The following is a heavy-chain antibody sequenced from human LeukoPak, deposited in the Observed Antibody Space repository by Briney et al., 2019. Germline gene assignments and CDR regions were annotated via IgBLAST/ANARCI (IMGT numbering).Heavy chain of an antibody. CDR1: GGSISSGGYY. J-gene: IGHJ5*02. CDR2: IYYSGST. V-gene: IGHV4-31*03. Sequence: SQTLSLTCTVSGGSISSGGYYWSWIRQHPGKGLEWIGYIYYSGSTYYIPSLKSRVTISVDTSKNQFSLKLSSVTAADTAVYYCARDHGGNSNWFDPWGQGTLVTVSS. D-gene: IGHD4-23*01. CDR3: ARDHGGNSNWFDP.